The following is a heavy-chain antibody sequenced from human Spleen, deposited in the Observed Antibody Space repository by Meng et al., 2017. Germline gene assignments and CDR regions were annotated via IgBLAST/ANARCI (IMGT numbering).Heavy chain of an antibody. CDR2: IYYSGST. V-gene: IGHV4-31*11. Sequence: QVQLHDSGPDLVKPSQTLPLPCAVSGGAISSGGYYWSWIRQHPWKGLEWIGYIYYSGSTSYNPSLKSRVTLSVDTSENQFSLKLISVTAADTAVYYCARGGLTTETQRLFYPWGQGTLVTVSS. CDR1: GGAISSGGYY. D-gene: IGHD4-17*01. CDR3: ARGGLTTETQRLFYP. J-gene: IGHJ5*02.